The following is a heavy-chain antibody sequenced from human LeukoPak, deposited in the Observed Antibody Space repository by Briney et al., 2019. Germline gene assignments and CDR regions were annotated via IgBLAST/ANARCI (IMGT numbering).Heavy chain of an antibody. J-gene: IGHJ4*02. CDR1: GFTFSGSA. CDR3: TFRGTAVREGSHDY. D-gene: IGHD3-16*01. Sequence: GGSLRLSCAASGFTFSGSAMHWVRQASGKGLEWVGRIRIKASSYATAYAASVKGRFTISRDDSKNTAYLQMNSLKTEDTAVYYCTFRGTAVREGSHDYWGQGTLVTVSS. V-gene: IGHV3-73*01. CDR2: IRIKASSYAT.